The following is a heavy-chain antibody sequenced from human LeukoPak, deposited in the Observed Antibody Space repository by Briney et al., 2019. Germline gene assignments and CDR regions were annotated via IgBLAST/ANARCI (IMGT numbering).Heavy chain of an antibody. CDR3: ARDDGYCSSTSCYYLGY. J-gene: IGHJ4*02. D-gene: IGHD2-2*03. CDR1: GYTFTSYG. Sequence: ASVKVSCKASGYTFTSYGISWVRQAPGQGLEWMGWISAYNGNTNYAQKLQGRVTMTTDTSTSTAYMELRSLRSDDTAVYYCARDDGYCSSTSCYYLGYWGQGTLVTVSS. CDR2: ISAYNGNT. V-gene: IGHV1-18*01.